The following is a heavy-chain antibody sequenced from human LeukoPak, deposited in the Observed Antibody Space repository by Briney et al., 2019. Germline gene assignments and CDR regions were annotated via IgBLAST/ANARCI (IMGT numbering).Heavy chain of an antibody. J-gene: IGHJ3*02. D-gene: IGHD5-18*01. CDR3: ARDNGYSYGHHAFDI. Sequence: ASVKVSCKASGYTFTSYYMHWVRQAPGQGLEWMGIIDPSGGSTSYAQKFQGRVTMTRDTSTSTVYMELSSLRSEDTAVYYCARDNGYSYGHHAFDIWGQGTMVTVSS. CDR1: GYTFTSYY. CDR2: IDPSGGST. V-gene: IGHV1-46*01.